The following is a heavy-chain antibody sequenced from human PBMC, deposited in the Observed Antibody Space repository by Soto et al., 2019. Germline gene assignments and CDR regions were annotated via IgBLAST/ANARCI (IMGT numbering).Heavy chain of an antibody. Sequence: EVQLVESGGGLVQPGGSLRLSCAASELTFRSYWMHWVRQAPGKGLVWVSRINGDGSSTTYADSVKGRFTISRDNDKNNLYLQMNSLRADDTAVYYCARELSPPNYSESPFDYWGQGTLVSVSS. V-gene: IGHV3-74*03. D-gene: IGHD1-26*01. J-gene: IGHJ4*02. CDR3: ARELSPPNYSESPFDY. CDR2: INGDGSST. CDR1: ELTFRSYW.